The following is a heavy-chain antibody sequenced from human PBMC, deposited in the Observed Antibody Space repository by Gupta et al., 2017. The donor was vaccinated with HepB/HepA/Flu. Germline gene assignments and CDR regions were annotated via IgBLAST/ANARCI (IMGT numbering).Heavy chain of an antibody. V-gene: IGHV3-23*01. Sequence: EVQLLESGGGLMQPGGSLRLSCAASGFISNDYAMTWFRQAPGKGLQWVSSLSSSGDNKYYTDSVKGRFTFSRDNSNNRLFLQMNSLRADDTAIYYCTRVSYDSSGDPWYFDLWGRGTLVTVSS. J-gene: IGHJ2*01. CDR3: TRVSYDSSGDPWYFDL. CDR2: LSSSGDNK. D-gene: IGHD3-22*01. CDR1: GFISNDYA.